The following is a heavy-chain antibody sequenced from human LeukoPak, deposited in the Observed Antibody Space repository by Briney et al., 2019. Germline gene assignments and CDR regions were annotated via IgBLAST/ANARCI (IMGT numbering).Heavy chain of an antibody. J-gene: IGHJ4*02. CDR3: AKVGTLAVTTEPYFDY. V-gene: IGHV3-30*18. Sequence: GGSLRLSCAASGFSFSDYSMNWVRQAPGMGLEWVAVISFDGSNKYYADSVKGRFTISRDNSKNTLYLQMNSLKAEDTAVYYCAKVGTLAVTTEPYFDYWGQGTLVTVSS. CDR2: ISFDGSNK. D-gene: IGHD4-17*01. CDR1: GFSFSDYS.